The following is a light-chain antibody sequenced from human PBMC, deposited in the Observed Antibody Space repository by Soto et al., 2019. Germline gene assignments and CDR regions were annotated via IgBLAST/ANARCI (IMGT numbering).Light chain of an antibody. J-gene: IGKJ1*01. CDR3: QQYGSSGT. Sequence: EIVMTQSAATLSLSPGERATLSCRASQRITTVAWYQQKPGQAPRLLIYGASNRATGIPDRFSGSGSGTDFTLTISRLEPEDFAVYYCQQYGSSGTFGQGTKVDVK. CDR2: GAS. CDR1: QRITT. V-gene: IGKV3-20*01.